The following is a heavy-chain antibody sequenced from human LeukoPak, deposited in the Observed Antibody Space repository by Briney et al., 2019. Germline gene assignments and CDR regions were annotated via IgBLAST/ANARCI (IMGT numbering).Heavy chain of an antibody. V-gene: IGHV3-30*02. CDR1: GFTFRSYG. J-gene: IGHJ4*02. CDR3: AKEEVISGNHGVYFDY. CDR2: IRYDGNSN. Sequence: GGSLRLSCAASGFTFRSYGMHWVRQAPSKGLEWVAFIRYDGNSNYYADSVKGRYNISRDNSSSTLYLQMNSLRAEDTAVYYCAKEEVISGNHGVYFDYWGQGTLVTVSS. D-gene: IGHD3-22*01.